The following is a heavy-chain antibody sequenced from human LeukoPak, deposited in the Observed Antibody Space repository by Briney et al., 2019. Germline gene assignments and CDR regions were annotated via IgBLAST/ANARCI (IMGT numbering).Heavy chain of an antibody. V-gene: IGHV1-18*01. CDR1: GYTFTSYG. D-gene: IGHD3-22*01. Sequence: ASVKVSCKASGYTFTSYGISWVRQAPGQGLEWMGWISAYNGNTNYAQKLQGRVTMTTDTSTSTAYMELRSLRSDDTAVYYCARDGRGYYDSSGPGGYWGQGTLVTVSS. J-gene: IGHJ4*02. CDR3: ARDGRGYYDSSGPGGY. CDR2: ISAYNGNT.